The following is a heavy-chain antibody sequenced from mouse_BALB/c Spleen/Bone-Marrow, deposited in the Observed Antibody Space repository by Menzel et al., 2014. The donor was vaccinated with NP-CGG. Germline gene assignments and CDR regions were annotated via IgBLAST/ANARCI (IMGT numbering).Heavy chain of an antibody. J-gene: IGHJ3*01. V-gene: IGHV1-9*01. CDR1: GYTFSSYW. CDR3: ARSPY. Sequence: VQLVESGAELMKPGASVKISCKATGYTFSSYWIEWVKQRPGHGLEWIGEILPGSGTTNFNEKFKGKATFTADTSSNTDSMHLSSPTSEDSAVYYCARSPYWGHGTLVTVSA. CDR2: ILPGSGTT.